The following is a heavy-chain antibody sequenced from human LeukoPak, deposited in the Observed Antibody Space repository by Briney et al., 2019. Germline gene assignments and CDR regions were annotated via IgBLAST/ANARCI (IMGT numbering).Heavy chain of an antibody. Sequence: GASVKVSCKASGGTFSSYAISWVRQAPGQGLEWMGRIIPILGIANYAQKFQGRVTITADKSTSTAYMELSSLRSEDTAVYYCARGQDTAMVSPENLDYWGQGTLVTVSS. J-gene: IGHJ4*02. V-gene: IGHV1-69*04. D-gene: IGHD5-18*01. CDR1: GGTFSSYA. CDR3: ARGQDTAMVSPENLDY. CDR2: IIPILGIA.